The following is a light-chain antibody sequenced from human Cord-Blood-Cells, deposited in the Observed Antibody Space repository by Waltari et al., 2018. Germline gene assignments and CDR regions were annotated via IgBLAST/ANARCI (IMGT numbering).Light chain of an antibody. CDR1: QSISSY. CDR3: QQSYSNPYS. Sequence: DIKMTQSPSSLSASVGDRVTITCRASQSISSYLNWYQQKPGKAPKLLIYAASSLQSGVPSRFSGSGSGTEFTLTISSLQPEDFATYYCQQSYSNPYSFGQGTKLEIK. J-gene: IGKJ2*03. V-gene: IGKV1-39*01. CDR2: AAS.